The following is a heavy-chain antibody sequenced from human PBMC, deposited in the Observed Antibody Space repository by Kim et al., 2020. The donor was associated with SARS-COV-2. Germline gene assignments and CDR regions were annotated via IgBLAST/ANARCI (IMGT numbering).Heavy chain of an antibody. CDR2: ISAYNGNT. Sequence: ASVKVSCKASGYTFTSYGISWVRQAPGQGLEWMGWISAYNGNTNYAQKLQGRVTMTTDTSTSTAYMELRSLRSDDTAVYYCARFRGYSYGYFYHDAFDIWGQGTMVTVSS. V-gene: IGHV1-18*01. D-gene: IGHD5-18*01. CDR3: ARFRGYSYGYFYHDAFDI. CDR1: GYTFTSYG. J-gene: IGHJ3*02.